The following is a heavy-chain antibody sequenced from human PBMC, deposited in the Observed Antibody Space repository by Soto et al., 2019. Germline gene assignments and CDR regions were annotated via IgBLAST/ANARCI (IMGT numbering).Heavy chain of an antibody. V-gene: IGHV1-2*04. CDR1: GFAKTGNY. D-gene: IGHD1-26*01. J-gene: IGHJ3*02. CDR3: ARDLGGIVGATGAFDI. CDR2: INPNSGGT. Sequence: ASVEPTSKAPGFAKTGNYMHWVQQAPGQGLEWMGWINPNSGGTNYAQKFQGWVTMTRDTSISTAYMELSRLRSDDTAEYYCARDLGGIVGATGAFDIWGQGTMVTV.